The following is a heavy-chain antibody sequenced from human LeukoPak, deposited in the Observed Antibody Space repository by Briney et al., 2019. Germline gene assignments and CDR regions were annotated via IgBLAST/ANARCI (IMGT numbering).Heavy chain of an antibody. Sequence: GGSLRLSCAAPGFSVSSNYMSWVRQAPGKGREWGSVFYSGGSTDYADSVKGRFTISRDTSKNTLYLQMNSLRVEDTAVYYCARETSTQCSGGSCFFDYWGQGTLVTVSS. CDR2: FYSGGST. J-gene: IGHJ4*02. CDR3: ARETSTQCSGGSCFFDY. CDR1: GFSVSSNY. D-gene: IGHD2-15*01. V-gene: IGHV3-53*05.